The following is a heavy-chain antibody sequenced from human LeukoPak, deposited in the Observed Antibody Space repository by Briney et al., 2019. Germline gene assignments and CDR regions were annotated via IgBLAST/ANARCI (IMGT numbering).Heavy chain of an antibody. J-gene: IGHJ3*02. D-gene: IGHD6-13*01. CDR3: GRGARRAAGAHWFDDFDI. V-gene: IGHV4-4*07. CDR1: GGSISSYY. Sequence: PSETLSLTCTVSGGSISSYYWSWIQHPAGKGLEWIGRIYTSCSTNYNPSLKSRVTISVDTSKNQFSLKLSSVRAEDTAVYYCGRGARRAAGAHWFDDFDIWGKGTMVSVSS. CDR2: IYTSCST.